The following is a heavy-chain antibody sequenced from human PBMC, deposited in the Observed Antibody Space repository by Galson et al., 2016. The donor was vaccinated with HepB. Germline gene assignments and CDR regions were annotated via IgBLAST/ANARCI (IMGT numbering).Heavy chain of an antibody. J-gene: IGHJ3*02. CDR2: ISSSSAYV. D-gene: IGHD3-3*01. CDR1: GFSISTYT. V-gene: IGHV3-21*01. CDR3: ARDRSRFSSGYYTGARDVFAI. Sequence: SLRLSCAASGFSISTYTMNWVRQAPRKGLEWISYISSSSAYVDYADSVKGRFTISRENAKNSLYLQMNSLRAEDTAVYYCARDRSRFSSGYYTGARDVFAIWGQGTVVTVSS.